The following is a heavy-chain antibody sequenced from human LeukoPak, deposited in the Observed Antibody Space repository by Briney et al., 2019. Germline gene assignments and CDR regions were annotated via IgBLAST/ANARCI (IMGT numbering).Heavy chain of an antibody. Sequence: SETLSLTCTVSGGSFSSGSYYWSWIRQPAGKGLEWIGRIYTSGSTNYNPSLKSRVTISVDTSKNQFSLKLSSVTAADTAVYYCARSTWLLDKWGQGTLVTVSS. CDR1: GGSFSSGSYY. D-gene: IGHD3-22*01. CDR2: IYTSGST. J-gene: IGHJ4*02. CDR3: ARSTWLLDK. V-gene: IGHV4-61*02.